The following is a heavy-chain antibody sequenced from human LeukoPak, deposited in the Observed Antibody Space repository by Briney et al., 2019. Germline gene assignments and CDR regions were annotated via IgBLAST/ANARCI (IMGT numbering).Heavy chain of an antibody. CDR2: IYYSGST. Sequence: PSETLSLTCTVSGDSISSSSSYWGWIRQPPGKGLEWIGSIYYSGSTYYNPSLKSRVTISVDTSKNQFSLKLSSVTAADTAVYYCARKKGSYYYFDYWGQGTLVTVSS. CDR3: ARKKGSYYYFDY. D-gene: IGHD1-26*01. CDR1: GDSISSSSSY. V-gene: IGHV4-39*01. J-gene: IGHJ4*02.